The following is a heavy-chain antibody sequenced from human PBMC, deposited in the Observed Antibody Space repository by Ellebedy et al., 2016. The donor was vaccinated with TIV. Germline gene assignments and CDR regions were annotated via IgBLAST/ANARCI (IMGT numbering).Heavy chain of an antibody. J-gene: IGHJ5*02. CDR3: SYDFWSGLAPRFDP. D-gene: IGHD3-3*01. CDR1: GFTFSRYA. V-gene: IGHV3-48*04. Sequence: GESLKISCAASGFTFSRYAMNWVRQAPGKGLEWVSYISASSANIHYADSVKGRFTISRDNAKNTLYLQMNSLRAEDTAVYYCSYDFWSGLAPRFDPWGQGTLVTVSS. CDR2: ISASSANI.